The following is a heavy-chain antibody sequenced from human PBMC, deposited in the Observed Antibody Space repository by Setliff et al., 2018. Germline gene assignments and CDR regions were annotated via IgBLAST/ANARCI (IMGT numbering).Heavy chain of an antibody. V-gene: IGHV3-7*01. Sequence: GGSLRLSCAACGFTFSSYWMSWVRQAPGKGLEWVANIKHDGSEKNYVDSVKGRLTISRENAKNSLYLQMNSLRAEDTAVYYCSRELVYSSSYGIDYWGQGTLVTVSS. CDR1: GFTFSSYW. CDR3: SRELVYSSSYGIDY. CDR2: IKHDGSEK. D-gene: IGHD6-13*01. J-gene: IGHJ4*02.